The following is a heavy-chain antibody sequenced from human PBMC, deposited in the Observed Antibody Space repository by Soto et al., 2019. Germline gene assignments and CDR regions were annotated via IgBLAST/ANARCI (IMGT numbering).Heavy chain of an antibody. J-gene: IGHJ4*02. V-gene: IGHV2-5*02. CDR3: AHVYWAASGTRYYFDY. CDR1: GFSFGTSAVG. CDR2: IYWDDDK. D-gene: IGHD6-13*01. Sequence: SGPTLVNPTQTLTLTCTFSGFSFGTSAVGVGWIRQPPGKALEWLALIYWDDDKRYSPSLKSRLTITKDTSRNQVVVTMTNMDPVDTATYYCAHVYWAASGTRYYFDYWGQGTLVTVSS.